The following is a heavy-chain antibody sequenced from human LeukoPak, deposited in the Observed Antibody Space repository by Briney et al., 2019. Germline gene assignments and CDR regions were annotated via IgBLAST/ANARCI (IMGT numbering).Heavy chain of an antibody. Sequence: PGGSLRLSCAASGFTFSSYWMTWVRQAPGKGLEWVANIKQDGSERYYVDSVKGRFTISRDSAKNSLFLQMNSLRAEDTAVYYCARWSVGFDYWGQGTLVTVSS. CDR3: ARWSVGFDY. D-gene: IGHD1-26*01. J-gene: IGHJ4*02. V-gene: IGHV3-7*04. CDR2: IKQDGSER. CDR1: GFTFSSYW.